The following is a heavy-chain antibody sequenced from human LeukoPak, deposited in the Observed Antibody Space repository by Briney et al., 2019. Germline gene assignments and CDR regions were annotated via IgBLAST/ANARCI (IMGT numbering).Heavy chain of an antibody. J-gene: IGHJ5*02. CDR2: INHSGST. CDR1: GGSFSGYY. CDR3: ARGRYYYGRNWFDP. Sequence: SETLSLTCAVYGGSFSGYYWSWIRQPPGKGLEWIGEINHSGSTNYNPSLKSRVTISVDTSKNQFSLELSSVTAADTAVYYCARGRYYYGRNWFDPWGQGTLVTVSS. V-gene: IGHV4-34*01. D-gene: IGHD3-10*01.